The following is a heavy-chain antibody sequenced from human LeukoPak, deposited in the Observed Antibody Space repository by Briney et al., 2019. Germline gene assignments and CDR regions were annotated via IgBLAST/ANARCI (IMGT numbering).Heavy chain of an antibody. J-gene: IGHJ4*02. D-gene: IGHD3-9*01. CDR3: ARAWSDYDILTGSYTGPFDY. Sequence: APVKVSCKASGYPFTTYGISWVRQAPGQGLEWMGWISGYNGNTNYAQKLQGRVTMTTDTSTSTAYMELRSLRSDDTAVYYCARAWSDYDILTGSYTGPFDYWGQGTLVTVSS. CDR2: ISGYNGNT. CDR1: GYPFTTYG. V-gene: IGHV1-18*01.